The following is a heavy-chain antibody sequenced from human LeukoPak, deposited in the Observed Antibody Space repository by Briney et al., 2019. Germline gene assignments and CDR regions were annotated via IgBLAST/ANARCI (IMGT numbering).Heavy chain of an antibody. Sequence: SETLSLTCAVYGGSFSGYYWCWIRQPPGKGLEWIGEINHSGSTNYNPSLKSRVTISVDTSKNQFSLKLSSVTAADTAVYYCARYYGSYPRTPPYDYWGQGTLVTVSS. J-gene: IGHJ4*02. CDR1: GGSFSGYY. CDR2: INHSGST. V-gene: IGHV4-34*01. D-gene: IGHD1-26*01. CDR3: ARYYGSYPRTPPYDY.